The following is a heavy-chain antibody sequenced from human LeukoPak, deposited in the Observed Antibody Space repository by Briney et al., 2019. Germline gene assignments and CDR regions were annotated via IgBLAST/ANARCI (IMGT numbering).Heavy chain of an antibody. CDR2: ILVGGSEV. D-gene: IGHD3-10*01. J-gene: IGHJ5*02. Sequence: PGESLKISCKSSGFSFTSYWIGWVRPMPGEGLEYMGIILVGGSEVRYSPAFQGLVTISADKSINTAYLQWTSLKASDTAMYYCARHTGRPQAGWFDPWGQGTLVTVSS. CDR3: ARHTGRPQAGWFDP. CDR1: GFSFTSYW. V-gene: IGHV5-51*01.